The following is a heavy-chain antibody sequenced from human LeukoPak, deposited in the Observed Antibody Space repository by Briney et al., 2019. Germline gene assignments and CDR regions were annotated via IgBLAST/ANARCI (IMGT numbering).Heavy chain of an antibody. CDR3: TRLLHSNTDYYYYYGMDV. CDR2: IRSTTDT. Sequence: GGSLRLSCEAYGFTFSGSAMHWVRQASGKGLEWVGRIRSTTDTAYAASVKGRFTISRDDSKNTAYLQMNSLKTEDTAVYYCTRLLHSNTDYYYYYGMDVWGQGTTVTVSS. V-gene: IGHV3-73*01. D-gene: IGHD2/OR15-2a*01. J-gene: IGHJ6*02. CDR1: GFTFSGSA.